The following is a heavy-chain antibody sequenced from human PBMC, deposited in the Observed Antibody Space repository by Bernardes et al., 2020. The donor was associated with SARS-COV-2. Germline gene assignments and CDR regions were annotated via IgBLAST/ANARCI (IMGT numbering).Heavy chain of an antibody. CDR3: ARASSEMVAAMDS. Sequence: SETLSLTCTVSGGSISNGGYYWAWIRQRPGKGLEWIGFIYYSESAYYNPSLKSRVNISLDMSKNHFSLNLRSLSAADTAIYYCARASSEMVAAMDSWGQGTLVTVSS. CDR2: IYYSESA. D-gene: IGHD2-21*02. CDR1: GGSISNGGYY. J-gene: IGHJ4*02. V-gene: IGHV4-31*03.